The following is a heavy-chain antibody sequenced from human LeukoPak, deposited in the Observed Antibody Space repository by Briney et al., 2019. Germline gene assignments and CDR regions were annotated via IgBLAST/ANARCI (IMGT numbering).Heavy chain of an antibody. CDR1: GFTFSDYY. CDR2: IYNDGSS. V-gene: IGHV3-66*01. J-gene: IGHJ4*02. D-gene: IGHD3-16*01. CDR3: ARDRPFGGVLDFDY. Sequence: GGSLRLSCAASGFTFSDYYMSWIRQAPGKGLEWVSVIYNDGSSYYADSVKGRFTISRDNSKNTIYLQMNSLRAEDTAVYYCARDRPFGGVLDFDYWGQGTLVTVSS.